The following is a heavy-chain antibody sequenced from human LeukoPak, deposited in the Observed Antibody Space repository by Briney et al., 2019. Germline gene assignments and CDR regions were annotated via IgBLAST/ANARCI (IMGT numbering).Heavy chain of an antibody. Sequence: ASVKVSCKASGYTFTGYYMHWVRQAPGQGLEWMGWINPNSGGTNYAQKFQGRVTMTWDTSISTAYMELSRLRSDDTAVYYCARDRAPWIQLWLPRYYFDYWGQGTLVTVSS. D-gene: IGHD5-18*01. CDR1: GYTFTGYY. V-gene: IGHV1-2*02. J-gene: IGHJ4*02. CDR3: ARDRAPWIQLWLPRYYFDY. CDR2: INPNSGGT.